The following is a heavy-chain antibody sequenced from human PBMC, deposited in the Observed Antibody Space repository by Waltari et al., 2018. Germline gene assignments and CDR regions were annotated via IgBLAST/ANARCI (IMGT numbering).Heavy chain of an antibody. CDR1: GVSFITSW. CDR2: LSSDGSIT. D-gene: IGHD3-3*01. CDR3: LRGADL. V-gene: IGHV3-74*01. Sequence: EVQLVESGGGLVQPGGSLRLSCAASGVSFITSWMHWVRQAPGVGLVWVSRLSSDGSITNYADSVKGRFTISGDSAKNTLYLQMNSLRAEDTAVYYCLRGADLRGQGIPVIVSS. J-gene: IGHJ4*02.